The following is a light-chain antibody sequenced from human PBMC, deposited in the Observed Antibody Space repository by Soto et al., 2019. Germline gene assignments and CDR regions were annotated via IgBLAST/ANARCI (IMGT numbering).Light chain of an antibody. Sequence: QSVLTQPASVSGSPGQSITISCTGTSSDLGSYNLVSWYQHHPGKAPKLIIYEASERPSGVSDRFSDSRSGNTASLTISTLQAEDEADYSCCSFAGGATFVFGGGTKLTVL. CDR2: EAS. V-gene: IGLV2-23*02. CDR3: CSFAGGATFV. CDR1: SSDLGSYNL. J-gene: IGLJ2*01.